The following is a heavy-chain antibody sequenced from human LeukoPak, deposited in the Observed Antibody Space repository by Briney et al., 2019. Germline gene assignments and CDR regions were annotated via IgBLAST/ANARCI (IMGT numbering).Heavy chain of an antibody. CDR3: ARDRAIFGVVILDY. CDR1: GYTLTELS. V-gene: IGHV1-18*01. Sequence: ASVRVSCKVSGYTLTELSMHWVRQAPGQGLEWMGWISAYNGNTNYAQKLQGRVTMTTDTSTSTAYMELRSLRSDDTAVYYCARDRAIFGVVILDYWGQGTLVTVSS. CDR2: ISAYNGNT. D-gene: IGHD3-3*01. J-gene: IGHJ4*02.